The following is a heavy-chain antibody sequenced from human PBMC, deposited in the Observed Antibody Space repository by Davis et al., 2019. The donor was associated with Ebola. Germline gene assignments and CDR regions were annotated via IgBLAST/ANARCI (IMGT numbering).Heavy chain of an antibody. J-gene: IGHJ3*02. V-gene: IGHV5-51*01. CDR1: GNSFTSHW. CDR3: ASLRRTITGMDDAFDI. Sequence: GESLKISCKASGNSFTSHWIGWVRQMPGKGLDWMGIIYTGDSDTRYNPSFRGRVTISADKSIKTAFLQWSSLRASDTAMYYCASLRRTITGMDDAFDIWGQGTMVTVSS. D-gene: IGHD2-8*02. CDR2: IYTGDSDT.